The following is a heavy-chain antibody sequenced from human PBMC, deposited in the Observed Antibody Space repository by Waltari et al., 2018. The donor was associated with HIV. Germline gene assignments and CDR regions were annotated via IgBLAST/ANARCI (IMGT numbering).Heavy chain of an antibody. J-gene: IGHJ4*02. D-gene: IGHD6-19*01. CDR2: INTNPGKT. Sequence: QGQLVQSGSELKNPGASVKVSCKASGYTFNTYAMNWIRQAPGQGLEWMGWINTNPGKTTDAQGFTGRFVFSLDTSVSTTYLQISSLKAEDTAVYYCARGPSPRGTSRWFYFDYWGQGTLVTVSS. CDR1: GYTFNTYA. CDR3: ARGPSPRGTSRWFYFDY. V-gene: IGHV7-4-1*02.